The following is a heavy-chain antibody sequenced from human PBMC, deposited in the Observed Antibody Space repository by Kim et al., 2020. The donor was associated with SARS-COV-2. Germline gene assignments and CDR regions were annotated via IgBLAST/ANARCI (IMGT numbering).Heavy chain of an antibody. CDR3: ARDRSGADDY. Sequence: GGSLRLSCAASGFPFRRYWMHWVRQVPGKGLVWVSRTNEEGTTTNYEDSVKGRFNISRDNAENRLYLQMNSLTAEDTAVYYCARDRSGADDYWGQGTLVTVSS. D-gene: IGHD3-10*01. CDR2: TNEEGTTT. V-gene: IGHV3-74*01. CDR1: GFPFRRYW. J-gene: IGHJ4*02.